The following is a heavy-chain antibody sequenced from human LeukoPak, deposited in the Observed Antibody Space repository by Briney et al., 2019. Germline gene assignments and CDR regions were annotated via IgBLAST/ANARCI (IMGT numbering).Heavy chain of an antibody. CDR3: ARDVRGYTESYFDY. J-gene: IGHJ4*02. D-gene: IGHD5-12*01. V-gene: IGHV4-34*01. CDR2: INHSGST. CDR1: GGSFSGYY. Sequence: SETLSLTCAVYGGSFSGYYWSWIRQPPGKGLEWIGEINHSGSTNYNPSLKSRVTISVDTSKNQFSLKLSSVTAADTAVYCARDVRGYTESYFDYWGQGTLVTVSS.